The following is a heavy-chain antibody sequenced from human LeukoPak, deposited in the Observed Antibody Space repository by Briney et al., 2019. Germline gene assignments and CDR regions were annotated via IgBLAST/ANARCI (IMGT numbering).Heavy chain of an antibody. V-gene: IGHV3-30*04. J-gene: IGHJ4*02. Sequence: GGSLRLSCAASGFTFSSYAMHWVRQAPGKGLEWVAVISYDGSNKYYADSVKGRFTISRDNSKNTLYLQMNSLRAEDTAVYYCARVASSGDYEIEYFDYWGQGTLVTVSS. CDR1: GFTFSSYA. D-gene: IGHD4-17*01. CDR3: ARVASSGDYEIEYFDY. CDR2: ISYDGSNK.